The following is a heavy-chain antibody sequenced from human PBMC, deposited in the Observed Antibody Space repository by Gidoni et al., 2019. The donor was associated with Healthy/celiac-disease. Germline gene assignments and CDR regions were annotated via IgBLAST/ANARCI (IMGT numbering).Heavy chain of an antibody. J-gene: IGHJ5*02. V-gene: IGHV4-34*01. CDR2: IKHSGST. CDR1: GVSFSGYY. Sequence: QVQLQQWGAGLLKPSETLSLTCPVYGVSFSGYYWSWIRQRPGKGLEWIGEIKHSGSTNYNPSLKSRVTISVDTSKNQVSLKLSSVTAADTAVYYCARGVPALYYYGSGSYYYPWGQGTLVTVSS. D-gene: IGHD3-10*01. CDR3: ARGVPALYYYGSGSYYYP.